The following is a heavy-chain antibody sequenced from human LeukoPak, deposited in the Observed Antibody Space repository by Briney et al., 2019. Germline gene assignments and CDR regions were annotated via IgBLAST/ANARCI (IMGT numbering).Heavy chain of an antibody. CDR1: GFTVSSNY. J-gene: IGHJ4*02. D-gene: IGHD1-26*01. CDR2: IYSSGRT. Sequence: GGSLRLSCAASGFTVSSNYINWVRQAPGKGLEWVSVIYSSGRTYYADSVKGRFTISRDNSKNTLYLQMNSLRAEDTAVYYCAKHGGESYFFDYWGQGTLVTVSS. V-gene: IGHV3-66*02. CDR3: AKHGGESYFFDY.